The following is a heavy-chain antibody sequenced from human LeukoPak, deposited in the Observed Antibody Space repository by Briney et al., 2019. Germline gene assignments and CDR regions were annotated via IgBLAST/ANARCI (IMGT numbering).Heavy chain of an antibody. CDR1: GYTFTGYC. D-gene: IGHD6-6*01. CDR2: INPNSGGT. CDR3: ASGITAARPHYYYGMDV. Sequence: ASVKVSCKASGYTFTGYCMHWVRQAPGQGLEWMGWINPNSGGTNYAQKFQGRVTMTRDTSISTAYMELSRLRSDDTAVYYCASGITAARPHYYYGMDVWGQGTTVTVSS. V-gene: IGHV1-2*02. J-gene: IGHJ6*02.